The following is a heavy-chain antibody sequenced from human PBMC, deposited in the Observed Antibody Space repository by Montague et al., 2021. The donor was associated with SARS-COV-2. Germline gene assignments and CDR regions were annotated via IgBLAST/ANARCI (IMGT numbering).Heavy chain of an antibody. CDR2: IYYSGSA. CDR3: ARQYYDSSGEDAFDI. D-gene: IGHD3-22*01. J-gene: IGHJ3*02. CDR1: GGSISSYY. Sequence: SETLSLTCEVSGGSISSYYWSWIRQPPGKGLEWIGYIYYSGSANYNPSLKSRVTISVDTSKNQFSLKLSSVTAADTAVYYCARQYYDSSGEDAFDIWGQETMVTVSS. V-gene: IGHV4-59*08.